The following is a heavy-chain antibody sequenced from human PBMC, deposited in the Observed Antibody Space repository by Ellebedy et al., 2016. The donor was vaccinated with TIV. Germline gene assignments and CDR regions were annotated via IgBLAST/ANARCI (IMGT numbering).Heavy chain of an antibody. CDR3: ATGPTAIEF. CDR2: IIVIFGTP. D-gene: IGHD2-2*01. Sequence: ASVKVSCKASGGTISNFALSWVRQAPGQGLEWMGGIIVIFGTPTYAQKFQGRITITADESTSTAYMELSSLRSDDTALYYCATGPTAIEFWGQGTLVTVSS. V-gene: IGHV1-69*13. CDR1: GGTISNFA. J-gene: IGHJ4*02.